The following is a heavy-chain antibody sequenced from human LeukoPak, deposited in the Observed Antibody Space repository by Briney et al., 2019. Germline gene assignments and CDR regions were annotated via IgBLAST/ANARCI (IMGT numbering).Heavy chain of an antibody. V-gene: IGHV3-53*03. CDR2: IYSGGST. CDR1: GFTVSSDY. J-gene: IGHJ3*02. CDR3: ARGQSYYEAFDI. Sequence: TGGSLRLSCAASGFTVSSDYMSWVRQPPGKGLEWVSVIYSGGSTNYADSVKGRFTISRDNSKNTLHLQTNSLRVEDTAVYYCARGQSYYEAFDIWGQGTMVTVSS. D-gene: IGHD1-26*01.